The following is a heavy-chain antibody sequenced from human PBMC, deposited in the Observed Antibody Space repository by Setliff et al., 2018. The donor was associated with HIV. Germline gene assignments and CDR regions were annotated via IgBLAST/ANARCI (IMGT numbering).Heavy chain of an antibody. CDR2: INSDGSST. V-gene: IGHV3-74*01. J-gene: IGHJ5*02. CDR3: AKDAVQGNKRWDWFDH. CDR1: GFTFSNYW. D-gene: IGHD6-19*01. Sequence: GGSLRLSCAASGFTFSNYWMHWVRQAPGKGLVWVSRINSDGSSTNYADSVKGRFTISRDRSKNTLYLQMNSLRVEDTAVYYCAKDAVQGNKRWDWFDHWGQGVLVTVSS.